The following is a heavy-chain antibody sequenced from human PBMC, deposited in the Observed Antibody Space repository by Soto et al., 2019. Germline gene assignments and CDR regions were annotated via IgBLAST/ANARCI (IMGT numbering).Heavy chain of an antibody. CDR1: GFTFSTYA. J-gene: IGHJ4*02. Sequence: GGSLRLSCAASGFTFSTYAMAWIRQAPGKGLEWVSGISNNGGRTYYAAPVKGRFTISRDNSKNTLYLQMNSLSPEDTAIYYCAKDHHTTMPVGSDFWGQATLVTVSS. V-gene: IGHV3-23*01. D-gene: IGHD2-2*01. CDR2: ISNNGGRT. CDR3: AKDHHTTMPVGSDF.